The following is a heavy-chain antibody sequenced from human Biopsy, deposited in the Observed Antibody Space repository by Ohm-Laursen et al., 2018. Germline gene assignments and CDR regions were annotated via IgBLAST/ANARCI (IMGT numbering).Heavy chain of an antibody. CDR2: IKWNSGKI. D-gene: IGHD2-8*02. Sequence: SLRLSCAASGFNLGDYAMHWVRQVPGKGLEWVSGIKWNSGKIDYADSVKGRFTISRDNAKNSLYLHMNSLRAEDTAVYHCAKDRDLNLLAWFDPWGQGTLVTVSS. CDR3: AKDRDLNLLAWFDP. J-gene: IGHJ5*01. V-gene: IGHV3-9*01. CDR1: GFNLGDYA.